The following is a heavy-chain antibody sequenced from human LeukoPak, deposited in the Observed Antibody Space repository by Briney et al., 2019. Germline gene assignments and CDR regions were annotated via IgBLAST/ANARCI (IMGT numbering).Heavy chain of an antibody. CDR3: ARGYSSSWKWVFFDY. V-gene: IGHV1-18*04. Sequence: ASVKVSCKASGYTFTGYYMHWVRQAPGQGLEWMGWISAYNGNTNYAQKLQGRVTMTTDTSTSTAYMELRSLRSDDTAVYYCARGYSSSWKWVFFDYWGQGTLVTVSS. J-gene: IGHJ4*02. D-gene: IGHD6-13*01. CDR1: GYTFTGYY. CDR2: ISAYNGNT.